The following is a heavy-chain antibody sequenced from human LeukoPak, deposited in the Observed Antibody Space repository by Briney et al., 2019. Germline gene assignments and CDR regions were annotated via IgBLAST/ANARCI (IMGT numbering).Heavy chain of an antibody. CDR3: AKGRASGYSKTFDY. Sequence: GGSLRLSCAASGFAFSSYSMNWVRQAPGTGLEWVSFISSSSSYIYYADSVKGRFTISRDNSKNTLYLQMNSLRAEDTAVYYCAKGRASGYSKTFDYWGQGTLVTVSS. CDR1: GFAFSSYS. CDR2: ISSSSSYI. V-gene: IGHV3-21*04. D-gene: IGHD4-23*01. J-gene: IGHJ4*02.